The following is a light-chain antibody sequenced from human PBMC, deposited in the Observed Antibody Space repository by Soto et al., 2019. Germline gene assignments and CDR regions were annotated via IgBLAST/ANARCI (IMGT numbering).Light chain of an antibody. Sequence: DIQMTQSPSTLSASVGDRVTITCRASPSTSGSLAWYQQKRGKAPKLLIYEAANLKSGVPSRFSGSGSGTEYTLTISSLLPDDSASYYCQQYNGYWTFGQGTRVEIK. CDR3: QQYNGYWT. J-gene: IGKJ1*01. CDR2: EAA. CDR1: PSTSGS. V-gene: IGKV1-5*03.